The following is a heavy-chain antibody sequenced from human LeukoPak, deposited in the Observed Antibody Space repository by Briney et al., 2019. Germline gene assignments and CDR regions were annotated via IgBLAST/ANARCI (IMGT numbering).Heavy chain of an antibody. CDR2: IIPILGIA. J-gene: IGHJ5*02. CDR3: ARSGVDDFWSGYYRT. V-gene: IGHV1-69*04. CDR1: GGTFSSYA. Sequence: SVKVSCKASGGTFSSYAISWVRQAPGQGLEWMGRIIPILGIANYAQKFQGRVTITADKSTSTAYMELSSLRSEDTAVYYCARSGVDDFWSGYYRTWGQGTLGIVSS. D-gene: IGHD3-3*01.